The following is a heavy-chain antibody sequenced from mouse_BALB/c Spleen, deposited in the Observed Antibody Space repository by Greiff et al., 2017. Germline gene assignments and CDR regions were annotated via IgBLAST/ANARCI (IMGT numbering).Heavy chain of an antibody. V-gene: IGHV2-9*02. CDR2: IWAGGST. CDR3: ARDGTTVVEGFAY. CDR1: GFSLTSYG. D-gene: IGHD1-1*01. J-gene: IGHJ3*01. Sequence: QVQLKESGPGLVAPSQSLSITCTVSGFSLTSYGVHWVRQPPGKGLEWLGVIWAGGSTNYNSALMSRLSISKDNSKSQVFLKMNSLQTDDTAMYYCARDGTTVVEGFAYWGQGTLVTVSA.